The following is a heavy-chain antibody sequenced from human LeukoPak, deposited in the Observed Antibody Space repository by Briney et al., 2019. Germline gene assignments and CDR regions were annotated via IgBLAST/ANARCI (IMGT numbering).Heavy chain of an antibody. J-gene: IGHJ4*02. CDR1: GFTFSSYW. D-gene: IGHD3-9*01. CDR2: INSDGSST. Sequence: GGSLRLSCAASGFTFSSYWMHWVRQAPGKGLVWVSRINSDGSSTSYADSVKGRFTISRDNAKNTLYLQMNSLRAEDTAVYYCARDLTYDILTGYYLDSEQTRSHHWGQGTLVTVSS. CDR3: ARDLTYDILTGYYLDSEQTRSHH. V-gene: IGHV3-74*01.